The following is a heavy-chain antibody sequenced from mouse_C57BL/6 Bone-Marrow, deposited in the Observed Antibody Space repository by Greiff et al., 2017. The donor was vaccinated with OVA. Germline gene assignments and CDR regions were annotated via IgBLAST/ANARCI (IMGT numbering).Heavy chain of an antibody. D-gene: IGHD1-1*01. J-gene: IGHJ1*03. CDR2: IYPGSGST. CDR3: ARDIYGSSYWYFDV. Sequence: QVQLQQPGAELVKPGASVKMSCKASGYTFTSYWITWVKQRPGQGLGWIGDIYPGSGSTNYNEKFKSKATLTVDTSSSTAYMQLSSLTSEDSAVYYCARDIYGSSYWYFDVWGTGTTVTVSS. V-gene: IGHV1-55*01. CDR1: GYTFTSYW.